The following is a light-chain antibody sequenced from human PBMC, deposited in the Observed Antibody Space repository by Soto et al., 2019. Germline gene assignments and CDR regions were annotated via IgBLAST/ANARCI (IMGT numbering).Light chain of an antibody. V-gene: IGLV2-8*01. Sequence: QSVLTQPPSASGSPGQSVTISCTGTSSDVGGYNYVSWYQQYPGKAPTLMIYEVSKRPSGVPDRFSGSKSGNTASLTVSGLQAEEEADYYCSSYGGSNNVLFGGGTKLTVL. CDR1: SSDVGGYNY. CDR2: EVS. CDR3: SSYGGSNNVL. J-gene: IGLJ2*01.